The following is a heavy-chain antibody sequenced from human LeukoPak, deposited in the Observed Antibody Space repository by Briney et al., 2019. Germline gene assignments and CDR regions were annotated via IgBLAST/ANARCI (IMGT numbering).Heavy chain of an antibody. D-gene: IGHD3-22*01. CDR2: ISYDGSNK. CDR1: GFAFSRYA. CDR3: ARDQGRYYYDSSGYYMDV. Sequence: HPGGSLRLSCVASGFAFSRYAMHWVRQAPGKGLEWVAVISYDGSNKYYADSVKGRFTISRDNAKNSLYLQMNSLRAEDTAVYYCARDQGRYYYDSSGYYMDVWGQGTLVTVSS. V-gene: IGHV3-30-3*01. J-gene: IGHJ4*02.